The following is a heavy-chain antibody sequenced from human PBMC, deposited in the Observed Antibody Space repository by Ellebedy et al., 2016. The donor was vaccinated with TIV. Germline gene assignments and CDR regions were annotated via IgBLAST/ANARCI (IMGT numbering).Heavy chain of an antibody. V-gene: IGHV3-43*01. CDR1: GFTFDDNT. CDR2: ISWDGGST. CDR3: AKGIYDSSGLYFDY. J-gene: IGHJ4*02. D-gene: IGHD3-22*01. Sequence: GESLKISCAASGFTFDDNTMNWVRQAPGKGLEWVSLISWDGGSTYYADSVKGRFTISRDNSKNSLYLQMNSLRTEDTAFYYCAKGIYDSSGLYFDYWGQGTLVTVSS.